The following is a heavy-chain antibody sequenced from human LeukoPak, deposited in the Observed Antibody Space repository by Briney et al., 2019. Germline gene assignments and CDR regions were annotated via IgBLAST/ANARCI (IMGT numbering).Heavy chain of an antibody. J-gene: IGHJ3*02. V-gene: IGHV1-46*01. CDR2: INPSGGST. Sequence: ASVKVSCKASGYTFTSYYMHWVRQAPGQGLEWMGIINPSGGSTSYAQKFQGRVTMTRDTSTSTVYMELSSLRSEDTAVFYCARDPPRTYGAPRGAFDIWGQGTMVTVSS. D-gene: IGHD3-16*01. CDR1: GYTFTSYY. CDR3: ARDPPRTYGAPRGAFDI.